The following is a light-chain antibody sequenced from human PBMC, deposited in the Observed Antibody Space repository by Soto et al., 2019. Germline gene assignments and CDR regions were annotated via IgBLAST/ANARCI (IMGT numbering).Light chain of an antibody. CDR1: QTISNY. CDR2: AAS. V-gene: IGKV1-39*01. J-gene: IGKJ4*01. CDR3: QQSYSTPLT. Sequence: DIQMTQSPSSLSASVGDRVTITCRASQTISNYLNWYQQKPGKPPNLLIYAASNLQSGVPSRFSAGGSGTDFTLTISSLQPGDFATYYCQQSYSTPLTFGGGTHIQIK.